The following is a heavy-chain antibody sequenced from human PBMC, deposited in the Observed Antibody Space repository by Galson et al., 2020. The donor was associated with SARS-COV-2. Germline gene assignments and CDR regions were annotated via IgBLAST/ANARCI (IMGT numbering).Heavy chain of an antibody. Sequence: SETLSLTCAISGDSVSSNSATWNWIRQSPSRGLEWLGRTYYRSKWNTDYAVTVQSRINITPDTSKNQFSLQLNSVTPEDTAVYYCARLDYYDSSGLYDAFDIWGQGTMVTVSS. V-gene: IGHV6-1*01. J-gene: IGHJ3*02. CDR2: TYYRSKWNT. CDR1: GDSVSSNSAT. D-gene: IGHD3-22*01. CDR3: ARLDYYDSSGLYDAFDI.